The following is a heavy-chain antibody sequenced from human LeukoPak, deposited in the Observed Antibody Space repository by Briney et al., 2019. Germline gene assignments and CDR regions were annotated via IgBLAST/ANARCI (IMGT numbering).Heavy chain of an antibody. D-gene: IGHD5-24*01. V-gene: IGHV1-2*04. J-gene: IGHJ4*02. CDR1: GYTFTGYY. CDR3: ARDPHGYNSYFDY. Sequence: ASVKVSCKASGYTFTGYYMHWVRQAPGQGLEWMGWINPNSGGTNYAQKFQGWVTMTRDTSISTAYMELSRLRSDDTAVYYCARDPHGYNSYFDYWGQGTLVTVSS. CDR2: INPNSGGT.